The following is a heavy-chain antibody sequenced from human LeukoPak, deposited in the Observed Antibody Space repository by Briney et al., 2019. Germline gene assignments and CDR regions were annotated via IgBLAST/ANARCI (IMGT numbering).Heavy chain of an antibody. D-gene: IGHD2/OR15-2a*01. CDR1: GFTFSSYN. J-gene: IGHJ4*02. Sequence: GGSLRLSCAPSGFTFSSYNMNWVRQAPGKGLEWVSYISGSSSTIYYADSVKGRFTISRDNAKNSLYLQIHSLRDEDTAVYYCARDLNIGGDNYWGQGTLVTVSS. CDR2: ISGSSSTI. CDR3: ARDLNIGGDNY. V-gene: IGHV3-48*02.